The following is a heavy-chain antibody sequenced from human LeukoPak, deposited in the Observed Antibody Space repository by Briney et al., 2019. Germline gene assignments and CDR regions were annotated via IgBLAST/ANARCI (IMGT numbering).Heavy chain of an antibody. V-gene: IGHV3-33*01. CDR3: ARAYSGYDFYGMDV. J-gene: IGHJ6*02. CDR1: GFTFSSYG. D-gene: IGHD5-12*01. Sequence: GGSQRLSCAASGFTFSSYGMHWVRQAPGKGLEWVAVIWYDGSNKYYADSVKGRFTISRDNSKNTLYLQMNSLRAEDTAVYYCARAYSGYDFYGMDVWGQGTTVTVSS. CDR2: IWYDGSNK.